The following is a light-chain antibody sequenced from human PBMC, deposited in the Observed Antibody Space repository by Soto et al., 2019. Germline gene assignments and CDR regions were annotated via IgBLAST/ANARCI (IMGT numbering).Light chain of an antibody. Sequence: DIVMTQSPDSLAVSLGEKATINCKSSQSLLYKSNNKNYLAWYQQKPGQSPRLLISWASARESGVPDRFSGSGCGTDFTLAISNLQAEDVAVYYCHQFYSAPQAFGGGTKVEIQ. CDR2: WAS. J-gene: IGKJ4*01. CDR1: QSLLYKSNNKNY. V-gene: IGKV4-1*01. CDR3: HQFYSAPQA.